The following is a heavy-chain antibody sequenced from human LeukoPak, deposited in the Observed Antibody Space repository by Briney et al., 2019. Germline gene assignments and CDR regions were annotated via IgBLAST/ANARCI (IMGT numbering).Heavy chain of an antibody. CDR2: MNPNSGNT. J-gene: IGHJ4*02. V-gene: IGHV1-8*01. CDR1: GYTFTSYD. Sequence: ASVKVSCKASGYTFTSYDINWVRQATGQGLEWMGWMNPNSGNTGYAQKFQGRVTITRDTSASTAYMELSSLRSEDTAVYYCARGNGYSSSYGYWGQGTLVTVSS. CDR3: ARGNGYSSSYGY. D-gene: IGHD6-6*01.